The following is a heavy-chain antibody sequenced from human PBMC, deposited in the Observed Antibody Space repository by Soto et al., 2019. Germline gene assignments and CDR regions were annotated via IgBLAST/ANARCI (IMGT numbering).Heavy chain of an antibody. D-gene: IGHD2-15*01. CDR2: ISWNSGSI. Sequence: GGSLRLSCTASGFTFDDYAMHWVQQAPGKGLEWVSGISWNSGSIGYADSVKGRFTISRDNAKNSLYLQMNSQRAEDTALYYCGKSNGFSSGDDYWGRGTLVTVSS. J-gene: IGHJ4*02. CDR1: GFTFDDYA. V-gene: IGHV3-9*01. CDR3: GKSNGFSSGDDY.